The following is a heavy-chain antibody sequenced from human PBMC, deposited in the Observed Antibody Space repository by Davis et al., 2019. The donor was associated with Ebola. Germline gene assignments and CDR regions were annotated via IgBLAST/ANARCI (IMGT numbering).Heavy chain of an antibody. J-gene: IGHJ4*02. CDR1: GYTFTGYY. Sequence: ASVKVSCKASGYTFTGYYMQWVRQAPGQGLEWMGWINPNSGGTNYAQKFQGRVTMTRDTSISAAYMELSRLTSDDTAVYYCAREGSSSISDYWGQGTLATVSS. CDR2: INPNSGGT. V-gene: IGHV1-2*02. CDR3: AREGSSSISDY. D-gene: IGHD6-6*01.